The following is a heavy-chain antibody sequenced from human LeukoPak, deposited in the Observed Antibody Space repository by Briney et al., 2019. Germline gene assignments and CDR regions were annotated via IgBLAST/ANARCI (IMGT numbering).Heavy chain of an antibody. Sequence: KPSETLSLTCSVSGGSISSSGHYWGWIRQSPGKGLEWIGSFYYSPTTYYNPSLKSRVIISVDTSKNQFSLNLSSVTAADTAVYYCSRQGGYYDSSGSVDYWGPGTLVTVSS. D-gene: IGHD3-22*01. CDR1: GGSISSSGHY. J-gene: IGHJ4*02. V-gene: IGHV4-39*01. CDR2: FYYSPTT. CDR3: SRQGGYYDSSGSVDY.